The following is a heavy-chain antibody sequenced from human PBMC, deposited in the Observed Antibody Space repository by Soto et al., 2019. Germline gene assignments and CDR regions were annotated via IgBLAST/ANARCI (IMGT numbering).Heavy chain of an antibody. Sequence: QVQLVESGGGVVQPGRSLRLSCAASGFTFNSYSMHWVGQAPGKGLEWVAVISYDESNKYYADSVKGRFTISRDNSKSTLYLQMNSLRAEDTSVYYCASALKRGYNYGYHYYGMDVWGQGTTVTVSS. D-gene: IGHD5-18*01. CDR1: GFTFNSYS. CDR3: ASALKRGYNYGYHYYGMDV. J-gene: IGHJ6*02. V-gene: IGHV3-30*04. CDR2: ISYDESNK.